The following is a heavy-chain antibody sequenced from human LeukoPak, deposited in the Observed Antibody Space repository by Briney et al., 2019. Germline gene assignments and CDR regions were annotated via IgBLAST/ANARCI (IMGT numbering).Heavy chain of an antibody. J-gene: IGHJ5*02. Sequence: ASVKVSCKASGYTFTSYGISWVRQAPGQGLEWMGWISAYNGNTNYAQKLQGRVIMTRDMSTSTDYMELSSLRSEDTAVYYCARDNSMRDTAWWFDPWGQGTLVTVSS. CDR3: ARDNSMRDTAWWFDP. D-gene: IGHD2-21*02. V-gene: IGHV1-18*01. CDR1: GYTFTSYG. CDR2: ISAYNGNT.